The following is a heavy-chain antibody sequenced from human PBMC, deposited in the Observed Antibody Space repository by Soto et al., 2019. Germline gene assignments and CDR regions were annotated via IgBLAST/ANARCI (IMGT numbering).Heavy chain of an antibody. D-gene: IGHD6-19*01. Sequence: QITLKESGPTLVKPTQTLTLTCTFSGFSLNTNAVGVAWIRQPPGKALEWLALLYWDDDKRYSPSLKSRLTITTDTSKNQVVLTMANMDTEDTATYYCAHRRVRDSSGENFDSWGQGTLVTVSS. J-gene: IGHJ4*02. CDR1: GFSLNTNAVG. CDR2: LYWDDDK. V-gene: IGHV2-5*02. CDR3: AHRRVRDSSGENFDS.